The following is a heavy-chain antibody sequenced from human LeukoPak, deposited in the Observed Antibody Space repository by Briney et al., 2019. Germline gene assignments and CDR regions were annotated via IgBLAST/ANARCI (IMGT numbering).Heavy chain of an antibody. CDR3: AKDRRHRDGFDF. CDR2: IYNTGST. D-gene: IGHD2-15*01. J-gene: IGHJ3*01. V-gene: IGHV4-59*11. Sequence: SETLSLTCTVSGGSISDHYWSWIRQPPGTGLDWIGYIYNTGSTNYNPSLKSRVTMSLDTSKNQFSLKLSSVTAADTAIYYCAKDRRHRDGFDFWGQGTMVTVSS. CDR1: GGSISDHY.